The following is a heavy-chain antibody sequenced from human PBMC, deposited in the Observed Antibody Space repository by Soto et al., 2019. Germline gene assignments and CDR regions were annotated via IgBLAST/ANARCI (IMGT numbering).Heavy chain of an antibody. V-gene: IGHV3-33*01. D-gene: IGHD6-13*01. J-gene: IGHJ4*02. CDR2: IWDDGSNK. CDR3: AHLHPSIAANY. CDR1: GFTFSNYG. Sequence: QVQLVESGGGVVQPGRSLRLSCAASGFTFSNYGMHWVRQAPGKGLEWVAVIWDDGSNKYYPDSVKGRFTISRDNSNNTLYLQMNSLRAEDTAVYYCAHLHPSIAANYWGQGTLVTVSS.